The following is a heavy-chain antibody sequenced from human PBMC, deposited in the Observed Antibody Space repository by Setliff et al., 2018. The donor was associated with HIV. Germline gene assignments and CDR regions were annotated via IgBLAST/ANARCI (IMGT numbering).Heavy chain of an antibody. CDR3: ARLKRDGTYFFDF. V-gene: IGHV4-39*01. CDR2: IYYTGTT. CDR1: GGSISSSNFY. Sequence: SETLSLTCTVYGGSISSSNFYWVWIRQSPGKGLEWIGSIYYTGTTNYNPSLKSRVTISVETSKVKFSLKLNSVTVVDTAVYFCARLKRDGTYFFDFWGQGTLVTGS. D-gene: IGHD2-21*01. J-gene: IGHJ4*02.